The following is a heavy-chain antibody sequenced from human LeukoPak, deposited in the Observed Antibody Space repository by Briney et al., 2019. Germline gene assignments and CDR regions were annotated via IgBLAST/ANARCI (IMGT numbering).Heavy chain of an antibody. CDR3: ATDEWGGSYGY. D-gene: IGHD1-26*01. V-gene: IGHV1-2*02. CDR2: INPNSGGT. J-gene: IGHJ4*02. CDR1: GYTFTSYG. Sequence: ASVKVSCKASGYTFTSYGISWVRQAPGQGLEWMGWINPNSGGTNYPQKFQGRVTMTRDTSISTAYMELSRLRSDDTAVYYCATDEWGGSYGYWGQGTLVTVSS.